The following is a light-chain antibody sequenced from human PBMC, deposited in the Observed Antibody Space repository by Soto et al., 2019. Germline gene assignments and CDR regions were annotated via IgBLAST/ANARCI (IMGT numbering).Light chain of an antibody. V-gene: IGKV1-9*01. CDR1: QDIGSF. Sequence: IQLTQSPSPLSASVGERVTITCRTSQDIGSFLVWYQQKPGRAPKLLIYATSTLQSGVPSRFSGSGSGTDFTLTISSLQPEDSATYYCQHLKPYPYSFGRGTKVEIK. J-gene: IGKJ2*03. CDR2: ATS. CDR3: QHLKPYPYS.